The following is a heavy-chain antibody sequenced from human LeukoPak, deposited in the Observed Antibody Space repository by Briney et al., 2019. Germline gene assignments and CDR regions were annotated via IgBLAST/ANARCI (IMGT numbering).Heavy chain of an antibody. J-gene: IGHJ4*02. Sequence: SETLSLTCTVSGGSISSYYWSWIRQPPGKGLEWIGYIYHSGSTNYNPSLKSRVTISVDTSKNQFSLKLSSVTAADTAVYYCARGPDYDFWSGYSTPYYFDYWGQGTLVTVSS. D-gene: IGHD3-3*01. CDR3: ARGPDYDFWSGYSTPYYFDY. CDR1: GGSISSYY. CDR2: IYHSGST. V-gene: IGHV4-59*01.